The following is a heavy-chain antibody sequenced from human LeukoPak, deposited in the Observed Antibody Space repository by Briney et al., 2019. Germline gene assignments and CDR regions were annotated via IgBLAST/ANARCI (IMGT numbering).Heavy chain of an antibody. D-gene: IGHD2-2*02. CDR1: GGTFSSYA. V-gene: IGHV1-69*13. CDR3: ARDPVPAAIGEYYYYMDV. J-gene: IGHJ6*03. Sequence: GASVKVSCKASGGTFSSYAISWVRQAPGQGLEWMGGIIPIFGTANYAQKFQGRVTITADESTSTAYMELSSLRSEDTAVYYCARDPVPAAIGEYYYYMDVWGKGTTVTISS. CDR2: IIPIFGTA.